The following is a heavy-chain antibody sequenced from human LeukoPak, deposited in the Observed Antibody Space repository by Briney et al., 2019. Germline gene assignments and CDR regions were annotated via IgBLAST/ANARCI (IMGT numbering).Heavy chain of an antibody. V-gene: IGHV3-23*01. Sequence: PGASLRLSCAASGHPFRSYAGRWVRRARGEGLEWVSPISGSGGSTYYADSVKGRFTIARDNSKNTMYLQMNNLKVEDTGVYYCAEDTCRWPPNEAFDIWGQGTMVTVSS. J-gene: IGHJ3*02. CDR3: AEDTCRWPPNEAFDI. D-gene: IGHD2-15*01. CDR2: ISGSGGST. CDR1: GHPFRSYA.